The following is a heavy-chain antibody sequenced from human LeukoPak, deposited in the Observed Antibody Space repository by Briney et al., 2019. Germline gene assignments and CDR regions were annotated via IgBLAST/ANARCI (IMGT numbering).Heavy chain of an antibody. CDR3: ARAVLLWFGEFNWFDP. D-gene: IGHD3-10*01. CDR2: IYYSGST. CDR1: GGSISSSSYY. Sequence: SETLSLTCTVSGGSISSSSYYWGWIRQPPGKGLEWTGSIYYSGSTYYNPSLKSRVTISVDTSKNQFSLKLSSVTAADTAVYYCARAVLLWFGEFNWFDPWGQGTLVTVSS. J-gene: IGHJ5*02. V-gene: IGHV4-39*01.